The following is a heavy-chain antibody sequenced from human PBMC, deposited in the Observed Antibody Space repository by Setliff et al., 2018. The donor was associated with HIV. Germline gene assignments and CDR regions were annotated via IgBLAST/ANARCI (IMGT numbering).Heavy chain of an antibody. V-gene: IGHV5-51*01. J-gene: IGHJ4*02. Sequence: GESLKISCKASGYSFTSHWVAWVRQTAGKGLEWMGIIYPGDSDIRYSPSFEGQVTISADESISTAYLQWSSLKASDTAIYYCARSPIRYCSSGSCYSGFDQWGQGTPVTVSS. CDR3: ARSPIRYCSSGSCYSGFDQ. D-gene: IGHD2-15*01. CDR1: GYSFTSHW. CDR2: IYPGDSDI.